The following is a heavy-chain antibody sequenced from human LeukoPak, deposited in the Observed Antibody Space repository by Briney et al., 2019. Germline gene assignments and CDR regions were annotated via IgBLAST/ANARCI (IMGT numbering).Heavy chain of an antibody. CDR1: GGSISSGGYY. Sequence: SETLSLTCTVSGGSISSGGYYWSWIRQPPGKGLEWIGYIYHSGSTYYNPSLKSRVTISVDRSKNQFSLKLSSVTAADTAVYYCARARTSGSYSIDYWGQGTLVTVSS. J-gene: IGHJ4*02. CDR3: ARARTSGSYSIDY. D-gene: IGHD1-26*01. CDR2: IYHSGST. V-gene: IGHV4-30-2*01.